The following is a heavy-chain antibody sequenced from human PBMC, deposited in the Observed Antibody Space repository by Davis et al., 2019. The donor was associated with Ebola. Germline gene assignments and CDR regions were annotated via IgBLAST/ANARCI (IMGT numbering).Heavy chain of an antibody. Sequence: ASVKVSCKASGYTFTSYGITWVRQAPGQGLEWMGWISAYNGNTNYAQKFQGRVTMTTDTSTSTAYMELRSLRSDDTAVYYCARAVEQWLVPLGGNYYYYGMDVWGQGTTVTVSS. CDR1: GYTFTSYG. J-gene: IGHJ6*02. CDR3: ARAVEQWLVPLGGNYYYYGMDV. V-gene: IGHV1-18*01. D-gene: IGHD6-19*01. CDR2: ISAYNGNT.